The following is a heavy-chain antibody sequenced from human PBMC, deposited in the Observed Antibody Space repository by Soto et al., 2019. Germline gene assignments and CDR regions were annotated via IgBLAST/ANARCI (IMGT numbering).Heavy chain of an antibody. Sequence: ASVKVSCKASGYSFSRHGISWVRQAPGQGLEWLGWITLYNGNTNYAQKFKGRVTMTADTSTTTAYMELTSLTSDDTAVYYCARVSHDTLITGAFDYWGPGALVTVSS. CDR2: ITLYNGNT. V-gene: IGHV1-18*01. J-gene: IGHJ4*02. CDR3: ARVSHDTLITGAFDY. D-gene: IGHD1-20*01. CDR1: GYSFSRHG.